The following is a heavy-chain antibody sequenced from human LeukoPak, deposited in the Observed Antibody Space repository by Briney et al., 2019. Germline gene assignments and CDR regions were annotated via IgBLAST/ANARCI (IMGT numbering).Heavy chain of an antibody. D-gene: IGHD6-13*01. CDR1: GYTFTSYY. CDR3: ARDRAFIAAAGYYFDY. Sequence: ASVTVSCKASGYTFTSYYMHWVRQAPGQGLEWMGIINPSGGSTSYAQKFQGRVTMTRDTSTSTVYMELSSLRSEDTAVYYCARDRAFIAAAGYYFDYWGQGTLVTVSS. J-gene: IGHJ4*02. V-gene: IGHV1-46*01. CDR2: INPSGGST.